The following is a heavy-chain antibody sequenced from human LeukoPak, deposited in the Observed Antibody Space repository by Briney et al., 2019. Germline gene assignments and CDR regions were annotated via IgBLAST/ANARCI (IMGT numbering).Heavy chain of an antibody. CDR2: ISGGGAGT. Sequence: GGSLRLSCAASGLSFSFYAMSWVRQAPGKGLEWVSSISGGGAGTYYADSVRGRFTISRDNSKNTLYLQMNSLRAEDTALYYCAKDFVRYNIQFDYWGQGALVTVSS. V-gene: IGHV3-23*01. CDR1: GLSFSFYA. CDR3: AKDFVRYNIQFDY. J-gene: IGHJ4*02. D-gene: IGHD1-1*01.